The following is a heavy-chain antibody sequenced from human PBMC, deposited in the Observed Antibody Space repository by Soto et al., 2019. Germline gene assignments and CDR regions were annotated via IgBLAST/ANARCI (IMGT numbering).Heavy chain of an antibody. CDR2: ISSSGSNI. D-gene: IGHD1-1*01. CDR3: ARDGRFDY. J-gene: IGHJ4*02. V-gene: IGHV3-48*02. Sequence: LRLSFAASGFTFSTYNINWVRQAPGKGLEWVSYISSSGSNIYHADSVKGRFTISRDNAKNSLYLQMNSLRDEDTAMYYCARDGRFDYWGQGALVTVSS. CDR1: GFTFSTYN.